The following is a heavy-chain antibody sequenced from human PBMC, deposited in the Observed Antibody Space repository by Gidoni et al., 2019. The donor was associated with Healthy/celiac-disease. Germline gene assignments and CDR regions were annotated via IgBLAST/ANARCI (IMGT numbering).Heavy chain of an antibody. J-gene: IGHJ4*02. CDR3: ARGEYCSGGSCYSGQTDY. Sequence: VQRVESGGGVVQPGRSLRLYCAAYGVTFRSYGMHWVRQAPGKGLEWVAVIWYDGSNKYYADSVKGRFTISRDNSKNTLYLQMNSLRAEDTAVYYCARGEYCSGGSCYSGQTDYWGQGTLVTVSS. V-gene: IGHV3-33*01. CDR2: IWYDGSNK. CDR1: GVTFRSYG. D-gene: IGHD2-15*01.